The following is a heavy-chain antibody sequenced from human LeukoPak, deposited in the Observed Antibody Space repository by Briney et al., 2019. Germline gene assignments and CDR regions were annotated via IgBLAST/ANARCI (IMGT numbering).Heavy chain of an antibody. V-gene: IGHV1-18*01. CDR1: GYTFTSYG. CDR2: ISAYNGNT. Sequence: GASVKVSCKASGYTFTSYGISWVRQAPGQGLEWMGWISAYNGNTNYAQKLQGRVTMTTDTSTSTAYMELRSLRSDDTAVYYCVRIGTYYYGSGRAGDYFDYWGQGTLVTVSS. D-gene: IGHD3-10*01. J-gene: IGHJ4*02. CDR3: VRIGTYYYGSGRAGDYFDY.